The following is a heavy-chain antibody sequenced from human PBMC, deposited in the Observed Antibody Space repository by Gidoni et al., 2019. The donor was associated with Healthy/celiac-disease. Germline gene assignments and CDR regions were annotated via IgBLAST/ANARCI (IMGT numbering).Heavy chain of an antibody. J-gene: IGHJ4*02. Sequence: EVQLVESGGGVVQPGGSLRLSCAASGFTFDDFAMHWVLQAPGKGLEWVSLISGDCGSTYYADSVKGRFTSSRDNSKNSLYLQMNSLRTEDTALYYCAKDMHLLSVRAAAGNGFDYWGQGTLVTVSS. CDR2: ISGDCGST. CDR1: GFTFDDFA. V-gene: IGHV3-43*02. D-gene: IGHD6-13*01. CDR3: AKDMHLLSVRAAAGNGFDY.